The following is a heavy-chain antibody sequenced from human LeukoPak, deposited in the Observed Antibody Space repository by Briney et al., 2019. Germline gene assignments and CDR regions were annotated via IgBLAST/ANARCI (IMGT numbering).Heavy chain of an antibody. J-gene: IGHJ3*01. V-gene: IGHV3-20*04. CDR3: ARGWEQQGVGAFHV. CDR1: GFTFDDYA. CDR2: INWNGGST. Sequence: GGSLRLSCAASGFTFDDYAMHWVRQAPGKGLEWVSGINWNGGSTGYADSVKGRFTISRDNAKNTLFLQMNSLRAEDTAVYYCARGWEQQGVGAFHVWGQGTMVTVSS. D-gene: IGHD1/OR15-1a*01.